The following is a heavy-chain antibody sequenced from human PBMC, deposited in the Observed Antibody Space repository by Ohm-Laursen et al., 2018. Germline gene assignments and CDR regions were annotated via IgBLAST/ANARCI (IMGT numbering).Heavy chain of an antibody. CDR1: GFTFSSYG. V-gene: IGHV3-33*01. Sequence: SLRLSCTASGFTFSSYGMHWVRQAPGKGLEWVAVIWYDGSNKYYADSVKGRFTISRDNSKNTLYLQMTSLRAEDTAVYYCARRSKGGYYLDYWGQGTLVTVSS. D-gene: IGHD3-22*01. CDR3: ARRSKGGYYLDY. J-gene: IGHJ4*02. CDR2: IWYDGSNK.